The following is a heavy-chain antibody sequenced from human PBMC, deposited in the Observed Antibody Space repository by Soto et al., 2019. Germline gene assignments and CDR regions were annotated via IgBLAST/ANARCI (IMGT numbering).Heavy chain of an antibody. Sequence: WSLRLSCAASGFTFSSYAMSWVRQAPGKGLEWVSAISGSGGSTYYADSVKGRFTISRDNSKNTLYLQMNSLRAEDTAVYYCAKQGGPEGYYGMDVWGQGTTVTVSS. CDR3: AKQGGPEGYYGMDV. J-gene: IGHJ6*02. CDR2: ISGSGGST. V-gene: IGHV3-23*01. CDR1: GFTFSSYA. D-gene: IGHD3-16*01.